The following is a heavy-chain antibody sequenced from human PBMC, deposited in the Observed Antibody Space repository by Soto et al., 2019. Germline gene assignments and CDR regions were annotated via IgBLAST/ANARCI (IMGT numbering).Heavy chain of an antibody. J-gene: IGHJ6*02. CDR2: IDPSDSYP. CDR1: GSTFSNYW. CDR3: ATHGGGRIAGPGFNGMDF. D-gene: IGHD6-13*01. V-gene: IGHV5-10-1*01. Sequence: EVQLVQSGAEVKKPGEPLTIACKSSGSTFSNYWITWVRQMPGKDLEWMGRIDPSDSYPHYRPSFQAQVSISFDKSIHPAYPRWSSLKAADSAKSYRATHGGGRIAGPGFNGMDFWCQGKAGTVSS.